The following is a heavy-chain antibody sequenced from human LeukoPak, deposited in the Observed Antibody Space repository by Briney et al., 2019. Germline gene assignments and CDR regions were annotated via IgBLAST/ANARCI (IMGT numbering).Heavy chain of an antibody. CDR3: ARFYSYGPIDY. Sequence: PGRSLRLSCAASGFTYTKHAMHWVRQAPGKGLEWVAVISYDGSNKKYADSVKGRFTISRDNSKNTLYLQMNSLRAEDTAVYYCARFYSYGPIDYWGQGTLVTVSS. D-gene: IGHD5-18*01. J-gene: IGHJ4*02. CDR1: GFTYTKHA. CDR2: ISYDGSNK. V-gene: IGHV3-30*04.